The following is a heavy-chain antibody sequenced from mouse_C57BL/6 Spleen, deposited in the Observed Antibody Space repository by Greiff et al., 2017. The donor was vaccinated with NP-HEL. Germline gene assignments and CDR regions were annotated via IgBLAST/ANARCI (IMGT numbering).Heavy chain of an antibody. D-gene: IGHD4-1*01. V-gene: IGHV1-82*01. Sequence: QVQLKQSGPELVKPGASVKISCKASGYAFSSSWMNWVKQRPGKGLEWIGRIYPGDGDTNYNGKFKGKATLTADKSSSTAYMQLSSLTSEDSAVYFCARPGLGRAMDYWGQGTSVTVSS. J-gene: IGHJ4*01. CDR1: GYAFSSSW. CDR2: IYPGDGDT. CDR3: ARPGLGRAMDY.